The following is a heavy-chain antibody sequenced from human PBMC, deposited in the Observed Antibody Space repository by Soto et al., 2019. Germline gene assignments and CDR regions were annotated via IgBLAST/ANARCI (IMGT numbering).Heavy chain of an antibody. Sequence: EVQLVESGGGLVKPGGSLRLSCAASGFTFSSFSMNWVRQAPGKGLEWVAAISSSGYYIYYSDSVKGRFTISRDNAKKSVYLEMNSLRAEDTAVYYCARDRPPRIDSTPQIDHWGQGTLVTVSS. CDR2: ISSSGYYI. CDR1: GFTFSSFS. V-gene: IGHV3-21*01. D-gene: IGHD1-1*01. J-gene: IGHJ4*02. CDR3: ARDRPPRIDSTPQIDH.